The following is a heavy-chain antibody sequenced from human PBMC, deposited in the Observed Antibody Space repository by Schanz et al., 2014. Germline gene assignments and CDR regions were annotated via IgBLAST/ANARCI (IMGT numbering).Heavy chain of an antibody. V-gene: IGHV3-7*04. D-gene: IGHD3-10*01. CDR1: GFTFSNYW. CDR2: IKQDESEK. Sequence: EVQLVESGGGLVQPGGSLRLSCVASGFTFSNYWMTWVRQAPGKGLEWMANIKQDESEKYYVDSVKGRFTISRDNAKNSLFLHMNSLRAEDTAVYYCVRDILHRVYDSGSPWGQGTLVTVSS. J-gene: IGHJ5*02. CDR3: VRDILHRVYDSGSP.